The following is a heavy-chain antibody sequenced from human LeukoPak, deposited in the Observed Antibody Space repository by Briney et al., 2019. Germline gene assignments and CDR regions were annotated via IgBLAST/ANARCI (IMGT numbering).Heavy chain of an antibody. CDR2: ISSSSSYI. J-gene: IGHJ3*02. D-gene: IGHD3-9*01. CDR3: AREMRKPYDILTGYSSDAFDI. Sequence: RGSLRLSCAASGFTFSSYSMNWVRQAPGKGLEWVSSISSSSSYIYYADSVKGRFTISRDNAKNSLYLQMNSLRAEDTAVYYCAREMRKPYDILTGYSSDAFDIWGQGTVVTVSS. CDR1: GFTFSSYS. V-gene: IGHV3-21*01.